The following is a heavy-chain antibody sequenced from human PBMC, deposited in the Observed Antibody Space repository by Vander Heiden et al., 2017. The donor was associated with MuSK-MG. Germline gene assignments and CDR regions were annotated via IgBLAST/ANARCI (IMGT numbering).Heavy chain of an antibody. CDR1: GDSISSRPSY. V-gene: IGHV4-39*01. Sequence: QLQLQESGPGQVKPSETLSLTCSVFGDSISSRPSYLGWIRQPPGEGLQWMGSLYHSGISDYNPSSGNSYYNSSLESRAIIFVDTSKNQFSLRLTSVTAADTAMYYCARRIHNSIWYYEYFDLWGRGTLVTVSS. CDR3: ARRIHNSIWYYEYFDL. CDR2: LYHSGISDYNPSSGNS. J-gene: IGHJ2*01. D-gene: IGHD3-3*01.